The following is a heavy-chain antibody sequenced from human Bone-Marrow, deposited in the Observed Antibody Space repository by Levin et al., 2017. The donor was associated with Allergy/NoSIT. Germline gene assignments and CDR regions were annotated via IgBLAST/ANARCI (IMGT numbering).Heavy chain of an antibody. CDR3: ARENAGPSDLWSGYRGFDY. Sequence: ASVKVSCRASGYTFTFYGISWVRQAPGQGLEWMGWISPYNGDTNYAQKLQGRVTMTTDTSTNIAYMELRSLRSDDTAVYYGARENAGPSDLWSGYRGFDYWGQGTLVTVSS. J-gene: IGHJ4*02. CDR2: ISPYNGDT. D-gene: IGHD3-3*01. CDR1: GYTFTFYG. V-gene: IGHV1-18*01.